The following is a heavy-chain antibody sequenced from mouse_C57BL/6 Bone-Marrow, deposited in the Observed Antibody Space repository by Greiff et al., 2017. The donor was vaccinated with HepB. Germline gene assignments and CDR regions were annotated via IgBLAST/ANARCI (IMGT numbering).Heavy chain of an antibody. CDR3: TTIVTTGYYYAMDY. CDR2: IDPENGDT. J-gene: IGHJ4*01. Sequence: EVQLQQSGAELVRPGASVKLSCTASGFNIKDDYMHWVKQRPEQGLEWIGWIDPENGDTEYASKLQGKATITADTSSNTAYLQLSSLTSEDTAVYYCTTIVTTGYYYAMDYWGQGTSVTVSS. CDR1: GFNIKDDY. V-gene: IGHV14-4*01. D-gene: IGHD2-5*01.